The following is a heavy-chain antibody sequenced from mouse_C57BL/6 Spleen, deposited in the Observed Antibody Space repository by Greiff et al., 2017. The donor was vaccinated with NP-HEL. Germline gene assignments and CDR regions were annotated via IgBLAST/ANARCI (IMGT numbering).Heavy chain of an antibody. Sequence: QVQLQQPGAELVKPGASVKLSCKASGYTFNSYWMHWVKQRPGQGLEWIGMIHPNSGSTNYNEKFKSKATLTVDKSSSTAYMQLSSLTSEDSAVYYCVSYYGSSPFDYWGQGTTLTVSS. D-gene: IGHD1-1*01. J-gene: IGHJ2*01. CDR2: IHPNSGST. CDR1: GYTFNSYW. V-gene: IGHV1-64*01. CDR3: VSYYGSSPFDY.